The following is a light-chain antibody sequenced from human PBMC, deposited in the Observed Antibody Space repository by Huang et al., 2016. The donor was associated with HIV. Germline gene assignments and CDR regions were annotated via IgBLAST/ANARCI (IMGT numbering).Light chain of an antibody. CDR3: HQHSSWPGT. J-gene: IGKJ1*01. V-gene: IGKV3-11*01. CDR2: DAS. Sequence: DIVLTQSPAPLSLSPGERATLSCRAGQSVGSYLAWYQQTPGPAPRLRVADASHRATGIQARFSGSGSGTDFTLTISSLGPEDFAVYYCHQHSSWPGTFGQGTRVEIK. CDR1: QSVGSY.